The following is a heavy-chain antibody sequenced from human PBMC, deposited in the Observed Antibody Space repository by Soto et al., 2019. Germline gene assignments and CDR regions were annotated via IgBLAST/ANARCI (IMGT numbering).Heavy chain of an antibody. CDR3: ARHWVVVVPAAMPGWFDP. Sequence: SETLSLTCTVSGGSISSSSYYWGWIRQPPGKGLEWIGSIYYSGSTYYNPSLKSRVTISVDTSKNQFSLKLSSVTAADTAVYYCARHWVVVVPAAMPGWFDPWGQGTLVTVSS. D-gene: IGHD2-2*01. CDR2: IYYSGST. CDR1: GGSISSSSYY. J-gene: IGHJ5*02. V-gene: IGHV4-39*01.